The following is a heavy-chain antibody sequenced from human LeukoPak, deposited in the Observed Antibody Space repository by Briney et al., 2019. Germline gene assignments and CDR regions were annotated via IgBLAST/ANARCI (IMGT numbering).Heavy chain of an antibody. CDR1: GGSISSYY. V-gene: IGHV4-59*01. CDR2: IYYSGST. Sequence: SETLSLTCTVSGGSISSYYWSWIRQPPGKGLEWIGNIYYSGSTNYNPSLKSRVTISVDTSKNQFSLKLSSVTAADTAVYYCARGADSSGYYSIFYFDYWGQGTLVTVSS. CDR3: ARGADSSGYYSIFYFDY. D-gene: IGHD3-22*01. J-gene: IGHJ4*02.